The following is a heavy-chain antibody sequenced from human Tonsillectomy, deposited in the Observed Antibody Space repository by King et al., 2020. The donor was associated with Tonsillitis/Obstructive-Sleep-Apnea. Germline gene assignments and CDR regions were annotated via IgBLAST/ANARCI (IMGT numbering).Heavy chain of an antibody. CDR2: IIPIFGTT. CDR3: ARDPGIAAPGTDYYYYMDV. J-gene: IGHJ6*03. CDR1: GGIFSTFA. Sequence: QLVQSGAEVKKPGSSVKVSCKASGGIFSTFAISWVRQAPGQGLEWMGGIIPIFGTTNYAQTFQGRVTITADDSTSTAYMELSGLRSEDTAVYYCARDPGIAAPGTDYYYYMDVWGKGTTVTVSS. V-gene: IGHV1-69*01. D-gene: IGHD6-13*01.